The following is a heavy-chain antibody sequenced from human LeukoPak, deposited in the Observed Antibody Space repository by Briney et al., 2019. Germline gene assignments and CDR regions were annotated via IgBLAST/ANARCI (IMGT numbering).Heavy chain of an antibody. V-gene: IGHV4-31*03. Sequence: PSETLSLTCTVSGGSISSGGYYWSWIRQHPGKGLEWIGYIYYSGSTYYNPSLKSRVTISVDTSKNQFSLKLSSVTAADTAVYYCARAGAYDFWGGYPNAFDIWGQGTMVTVSS. J-gene: IGHJ3*02. CDR1: GGSISSGGYY. D-gene: IGHD3-3*01. CDR2: IYYSGST. CDR3: ARAGAYDFWGGYPNAFDI.